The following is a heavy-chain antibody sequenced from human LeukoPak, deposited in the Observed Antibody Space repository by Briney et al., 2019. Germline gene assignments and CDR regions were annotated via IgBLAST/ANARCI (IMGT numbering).Heavy chain of an antibody. Sequence: PSETLSLTCTVSGYSISSGYYWGWIRQPPGKGLEWIGSIYHSGSTYYNPSLKSRVTISVDTSKNQFSLKLSSVTAADTAVYYCARVGRVVLMVYAPNWFDPWGQGTLVTVSS. CDR1: GYSISSGYY. CDR3: ARVGRVVLMVYAPNWFDP. D-gene: IGHD2-8*01. J-gene: IGHJ5*02. V-gene: IGHV4-38-2*02. CDR2: IYHSGST.